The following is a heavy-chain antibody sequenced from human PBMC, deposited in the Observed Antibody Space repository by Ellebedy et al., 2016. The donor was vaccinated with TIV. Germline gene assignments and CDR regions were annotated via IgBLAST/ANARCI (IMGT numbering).Heavy chain of an antibody. CDR1: RFTFSSYA. D-gene: IGHD3-22*01. Sequence: GESLKISCAASRFTFSSYAMSWVRQAPGKGREWVSGISGSGGKTYYADSVKGRFTISRDNSKNTLHLQMNSLRAEDTAVYYCVKDLSRINMIVVVPKGAFDIWGQGTMVTVSS. CDR2: ISGSGGKT. V-gene: IGHV3-23*01. CDR3: VKDLSRINMIVVVPKGAFDI. J-gene: IGHJ3*02.